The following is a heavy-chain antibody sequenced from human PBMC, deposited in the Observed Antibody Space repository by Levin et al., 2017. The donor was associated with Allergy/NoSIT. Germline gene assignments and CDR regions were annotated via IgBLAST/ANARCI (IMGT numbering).Heavy chain of an antibody. Sequence: PGGSLRLSCAASGFTFSSYGMHWVRQAPGKGLEWVAVIWYDGSNKYYADSVKGRFTISRDNSKNTLYLQMNSLRAEDTAVYYCARPTTLPSYYYDSSGYQRYDYYGMDVWGQGTTVTVSS. V-gene: IGHV3-33*01. J-gene: IGHJ6*02. CDR1: GFTFSSYG. CDR2: IWYDGSNK. D-gene: IGHD3-22*01. CDR3: ARPTTLPSYYYDSSGYQRYDYYGMDV.